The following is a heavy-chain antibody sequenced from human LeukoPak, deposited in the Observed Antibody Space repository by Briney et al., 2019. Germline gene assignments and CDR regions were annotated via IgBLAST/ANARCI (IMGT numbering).Heavy chain of an antibody. J-gene: IGHJ4*02. CDR2: ISAYNGNT. CDR3: ATNENWGTDLHFDY. D-gene: IGHD7-27*01. CDR1: GYTFTSYG. Sequence: ASVKVSCKASGYTFTSYGISWVRQAPGQGLEWMGSISAYNGNTNYAQKLQGRVTMTTDTSTSTAYMELRSLRSDDTAVYYCATNENWGTDLHFDYWGQGTLVTVSS. V-gene: IGHV1-18*01.